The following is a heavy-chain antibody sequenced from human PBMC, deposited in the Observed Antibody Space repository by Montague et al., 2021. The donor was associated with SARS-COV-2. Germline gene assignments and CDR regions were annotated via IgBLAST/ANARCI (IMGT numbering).Heavy chain of an antibody. D-gene: IGHD6-13*01. CDR2: IDWDDDK. CDR1: GFSLSTSGMC. J-gene: IGHJ5*02. V-gene: IGHV2-70*11. CDR3: ARILVAAAGSPFDP. Sequence: PALVKPTQTLTLTCNFSGFSLSTSGMCVSWIRQPPGKALEWLARIDWDDDKYYSTSLKTRLTISKDTSKNQVVRTMTNMDPVDTATYYCARILVAAAGSPFDPWGQGTLVTVSS.